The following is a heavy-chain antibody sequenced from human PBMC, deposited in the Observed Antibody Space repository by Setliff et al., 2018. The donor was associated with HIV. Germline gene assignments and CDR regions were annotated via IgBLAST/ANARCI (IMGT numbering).Heavy chain of an antibody. CDR2: FADSAVIT. CDR3: AKDLGTYSSGRALDS. D-gene: IGHD6-19*01. CDR1: GFSFASHA. Sequence: GGSLRLSCEGSGFSFASHAMTCVRQAPGKGLEWVSTFADSAVITLYADSVKGRFTMSRDNSKNTLYLHMTGLRADDTAIYYCAKDLGTYSSGRALDSWGQGALVTVSS. J-gene: IGHJ4*02. V-gene: IGHV3-23*01.